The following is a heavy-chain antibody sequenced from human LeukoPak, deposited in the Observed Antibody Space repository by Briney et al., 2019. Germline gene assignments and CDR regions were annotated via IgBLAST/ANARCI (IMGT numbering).Heavy chain of an antibody. J-gene: IGHJ4*02. CDR2: INPNSGGT. CDR3: ARVDSSSGSFIGFDY. V-gene: IGHV1-2*02. Sequence: INPNSGGTNYAQKFQGRVTMTRDTSISTAYMELSRLRSDDTAVYYCARVDSSSGSFIGFDYWGQGTLVTVSS. D-gene: IGHD6-6*01.